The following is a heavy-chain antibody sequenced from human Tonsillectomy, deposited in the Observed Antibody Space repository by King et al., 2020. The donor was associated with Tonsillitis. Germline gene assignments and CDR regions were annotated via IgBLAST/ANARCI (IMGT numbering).Heavy chain of an antibody. V-gene: IGHV4-38-2*02. J-gene: IGHJ4*02. CDR1: GSSISSGYY. Sequence: VQLQESGPGLVKASETLSLTCTVSGSSISSGYYWGWIRQPPGKGLMWIGSVYYNGNTNYNTSLKNQVTISMDTSKNQFSLNLTSVTAADTAVYYCASRFYFDSSGFYYFDSGGQGTLVTVAA. D-gene: IGHD3-22*01. CDR2: VYYNGNT. CDR3: ASRFYFDSSGFYYFDS.